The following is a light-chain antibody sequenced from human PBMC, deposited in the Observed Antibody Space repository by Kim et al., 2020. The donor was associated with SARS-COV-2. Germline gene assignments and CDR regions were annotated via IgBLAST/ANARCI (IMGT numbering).Light chain of an antibody. CDR3: QAWDSSTVV. Sequence: SASPGQTAIIPCSGNNLGDKNVCWYQQRPGQSPLLVIYEDIKRPSGIPERVAGSNSGNTATLTISGTQAMDEADYYCQAWDSSTVVFGRGTKLTVL. CDR2: EDI. CDR1: NLGDKN. V-gene: IGLV3-1*01. J-gene: IGLJ2*01.